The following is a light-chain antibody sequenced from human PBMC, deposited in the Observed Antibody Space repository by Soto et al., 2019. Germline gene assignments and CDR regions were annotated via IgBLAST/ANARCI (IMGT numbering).Light chain of an antibody. CDR1: QSVLYSSNNKNY. J-gene: IGKJ1*01. V-gene: IGKV4-1*01. CDR3: QQYYDSPWT. Sequence: DIVMTQSPDSLTMSLGERATISCKSSQSVLYSSNNKNYLTWYQQKPGQPPKLLIYWASTRESGVPDRFSGSGSGTDFTLTISSLQAEDVAVYYCQQYYDSPWTFGQGTKVEIK. CDR2: WAS.